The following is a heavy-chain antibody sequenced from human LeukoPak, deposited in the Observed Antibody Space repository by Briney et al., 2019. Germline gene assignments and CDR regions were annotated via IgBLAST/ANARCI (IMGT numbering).Heavy chain of an antibody. J-gene: IGHJ5*02. Sequence: PGGSLRLSCAASGFTFDDYGMSWVRQAPGKGLEWVSGMNWNGGSTGYADSVKGRFTISRDNAKNSRYLQMNRLRAEDTALYYCARDLGFCSSTICLNWLDPWGQGTLVTVSS. V-gene: IGHV3-20*04. CDR1: GFTFDDYG. D-gene: IGHD2-2*01. CDR3: ARDLGFCSSTICLNWLDP. CDR2: MNWNGGST.